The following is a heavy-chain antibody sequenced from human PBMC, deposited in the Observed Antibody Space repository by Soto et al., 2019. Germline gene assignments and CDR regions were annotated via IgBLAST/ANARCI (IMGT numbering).Heavy chain of an antibody. Sequence: QVQLVQSAAEVMKPGASVRVSCKASGYSFTTYGISWVRQAPGQGLEYMGWISVYNGDTNYAQKLQGRVTMTTDTXTXXAYMELRSLRSDDTATYYCARDRRDSVADRRSFDVWGQGTMVTVSS. V-gene: IGHV1-18*01. CDR2: ISVYNGDT. CDR3: ARDRRDSVADRRSFDV. D-gene: IGHD1-26*01. J-gene: IGHJ3*01. CDR1: GYSFTTYG.